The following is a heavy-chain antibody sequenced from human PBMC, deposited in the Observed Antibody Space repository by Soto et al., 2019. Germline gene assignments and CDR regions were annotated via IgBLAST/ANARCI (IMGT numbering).Heavy chain of an antibody. CDR3: ARDTYYYDSSGYLYGMDV. V-gene: IGHV3-53*01. Sequence: GGSLRLSCAASGFTVSSNYMSWVRQAPGKGLEWVSVIYSGGSTYYADSVKDRFTISRDNSKNTLYLQMNSLRAEDTAVYYCARDTYYYDSSGYLYGMDVWGQGTTVTVSS. D-gene: IGHD3-22*01. CDR1: GFTVSSNY. CDR2: IYSGGST. J-gene: IGHJ6*02.